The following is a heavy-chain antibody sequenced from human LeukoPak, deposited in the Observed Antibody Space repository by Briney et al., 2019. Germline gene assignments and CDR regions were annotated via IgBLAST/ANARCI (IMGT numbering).Heavy chain of an antibody. CDR1: GGSISSSSYY. CDR3: ARAPHDDAFDI. Sequence: SETLSLTCIVSGGSISSSSYYWGWIRQPPGKGLESIGSIYYSGSTYYNPSLKSRVTISVDRSKNQFSLKLSSVTAADTAVYCCARAPHDDAFDIWGQGTMVTVSS. CDR2: IYYSGST. J-gene: IGHJ3*02. V-gene: IGHV4-39*07.